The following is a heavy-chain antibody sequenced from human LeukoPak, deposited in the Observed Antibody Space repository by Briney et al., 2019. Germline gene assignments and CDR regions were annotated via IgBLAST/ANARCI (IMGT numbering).Heavy chain of an antibody. Sequence: GGSLRLSCAASGFTFDDYAMHWVRQAPGKGLEWVSGISWNGGSIGYADSVKGRFTISRDNAKNSLYLQMNSLRAEDTAVYYCAKDDNYIRFLSWGQGTLVTVSS. V-gene: IGHV3-9*01. CDR2: ISWNGGSI. CDR1: GFTFDDYA. J-gene: IGHJ5*02. D-gene: IGHD3-16*01. CDR3: AKDDNYIRFLS.